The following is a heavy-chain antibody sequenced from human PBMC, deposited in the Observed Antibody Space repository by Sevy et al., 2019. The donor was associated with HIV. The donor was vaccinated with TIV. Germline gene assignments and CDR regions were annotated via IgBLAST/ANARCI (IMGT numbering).Heavy chain of an antibody. D-gene: IGHD3-3*02. CDR2: IHYSGST. CDR3: ARRAPISGYFDY. J-gene: IGHJ4*02. V-gene: IGHV4-31*02. CDR1: GGSISSGGYY. Sequence: SETLSLTCTVSGGSISSGGYYWSWMRQVPGKGLEWIGYIHYSGSTYYNPPLQSRATVSRDTSKNQFFLKLSSMTAADTAVYFCARRAPISGYFDYWGQGTRVTVSS.